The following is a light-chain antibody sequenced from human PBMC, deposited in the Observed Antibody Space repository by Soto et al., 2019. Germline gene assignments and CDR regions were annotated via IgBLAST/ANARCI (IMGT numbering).Light chain of an antibody. Sequence: IEITQSPSTLSASVGDRVTITCRASQGISSYLNWYQQKPGKAPKLLIYAASSLQSGVPSRLSGSGSGTDFTLTISSLKPEDSATYYCQQSYTTWTFGQGTKVDIK. V-gene: IGKV1-39*01. CDR2: AAS. CDR3: QQSYTTWT. J-gene: IGKJ1*01. CDR1: QGISSY.